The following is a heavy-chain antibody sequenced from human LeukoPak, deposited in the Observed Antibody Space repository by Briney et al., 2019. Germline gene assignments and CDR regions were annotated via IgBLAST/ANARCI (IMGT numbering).Heavy chain of an antibody. D-gene: IGHD3-10*01. Sequence: SETLSLTCAVYGGSFSGYYWSWIRQPSGKGLEWIGEINHSGSTNYNPSLKSRVTISVDTSKNQFSLKLSSVTAADTAVYYCAYPSRSLDYWGQGTLVTVSS. CDR3: AYPSRSLDY. CDR2: INHSGST. J-gene: IGHJ4*02. V-gene: IGHV4-34*01. CDR1: GGSFSGYY.